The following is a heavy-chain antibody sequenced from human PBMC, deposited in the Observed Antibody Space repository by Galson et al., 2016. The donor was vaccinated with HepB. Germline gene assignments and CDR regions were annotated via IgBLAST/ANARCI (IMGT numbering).Heavy chain of an antibody. D-gene: IGHD2-8*01. CDR3: VRENGYCTQGRCWSYFDD. CDR2: INDRSRSI. J-gene: IGHJ4*02. V-gene: IGHV3-48*04. Sequence: SLRLSCAASGFIFGHHSMNWVRQAPGKGPEWVSYINDRSRSIFYADSVKGRFTISRDNAKNTLYLQLAGLRAEDTAVYYCVRENGYCTQGRCWSYFDDWGQGSLVTAAS. CDR1: GFIFGHHS.